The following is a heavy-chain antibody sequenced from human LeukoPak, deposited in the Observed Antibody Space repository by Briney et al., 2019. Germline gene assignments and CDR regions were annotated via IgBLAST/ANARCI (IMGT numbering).Heavy chain of an antibody. Sequence: GRSLRPSCTASGFTFGDYAMSWVRQAPGKGLEWVGFIRSKAYGGTTEYAASVKGRFTISRDDSKSIAYLQMNSLKTEDTAVYYCTRRAFYSRRMDVWGKGTTVTVSS. J-gene: IGHJ6*04. V-gene: IGHV3-49*04. CDR1: GFTFGDYA. CDR3: TRRAFYSRRMDV. D-gene: IGHD1-26*01. CDR2: IRSKAYGGTT.